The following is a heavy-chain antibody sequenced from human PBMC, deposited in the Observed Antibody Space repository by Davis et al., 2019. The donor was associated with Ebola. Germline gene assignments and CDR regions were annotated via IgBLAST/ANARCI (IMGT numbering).Heavy chain of an antibody. J-gene: IGHJ4*02. CDR3: ARYCHYTDCSYFDC. CDR2: ISASEGHT. Sequence: GESLKISCAASGFSFSSYDMSWVRQVPGKGLEWVSTISASEGHTHYSDSVKGRFTISRDNSKDMLYLQMNSLRAEDTATYYCARYCHYTDCSYFDCWGQGTMVAVSS. CDR1: GFSFSSYD. D-gene: IGHD2-15*01. V-gene: IGHV3-23*01.